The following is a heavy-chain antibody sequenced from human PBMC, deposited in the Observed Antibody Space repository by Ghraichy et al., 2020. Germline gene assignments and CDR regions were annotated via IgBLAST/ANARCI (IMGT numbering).Heavy chain of an antibody. CDR2: IGSSSANT. CDR1: GFTFSDHA. J-gene: IGHJ4*02. V-gene: IGHV3-23*01. CDR3: AKPTYGGLSRQQGFDC. Sequence: GGSLRLSCAASGFTFSDHAMNWVRQAPGKGLEWVSTIGSSSANTFYADSVKGRFTISRDSSKNMLYLQMNSLRAEDTAVYHCAKPTYGGLSRQQGFDCWGRGTLVIVSS. D-gene: IGHD6-13*01.